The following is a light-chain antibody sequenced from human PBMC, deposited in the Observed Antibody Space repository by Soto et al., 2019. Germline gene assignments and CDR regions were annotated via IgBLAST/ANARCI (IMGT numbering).Light chain of an antibody. CDR1: QSISSW. J-gene: IGKJ1*01. V-gene: IGKV1-5*01. Sequence: DSQMTQSPSTLSASVGDRVTITCRARQSISSWLAWYQQKPGKAPKLLIYDASSLESGVPSRFSGSGSGTEFTLTISSLQPDDFATYYCQQYKSFSWTFGQGTKVDIK. CDR2: DAS. CDR3: QQYKSFSWT.